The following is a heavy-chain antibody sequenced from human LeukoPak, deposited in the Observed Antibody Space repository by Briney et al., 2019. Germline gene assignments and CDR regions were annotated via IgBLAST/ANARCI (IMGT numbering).Heavy chain of an antibody. J-gene: IGHJ4*02. D-gene: IGHD3-10*01. CDR2: IWYDGSDE. CDR3: ATLLSRDDF. CDR1: GFTFDDYA. V-gene: IGHV3-33*08. Sequence: GGSLRLSCAASGFTFDDYAMHWVRQAPGKGLEWVAVIWYDGSDEYYADSVKGRFIISRDNDKNMLFLQMSSLRAEDTAVYYCATLLSRDDFWGQGTLVTVSS.